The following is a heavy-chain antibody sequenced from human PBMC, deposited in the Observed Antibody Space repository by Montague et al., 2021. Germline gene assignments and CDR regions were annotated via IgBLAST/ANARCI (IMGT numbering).Heavy chain of an antibody. V-gene: IGHV3-53*01. CDR3: ERDIAGDGYSHFDC. D-gene: IGHD5-24*01. CDR1: GFTVSSSH. CDR2: IFDDGRT. J-gene: IGHJ4*02. Sequence: SLRLSCAASGFTVSSSHMNLVRQAPGKGLEWVSGIFDDGRTYHADSVTGRFTISRDNSKNTLFLQVNSLRAEDTAVYFCERDIAGDGYSHFDCWGQGTLVTVSS.